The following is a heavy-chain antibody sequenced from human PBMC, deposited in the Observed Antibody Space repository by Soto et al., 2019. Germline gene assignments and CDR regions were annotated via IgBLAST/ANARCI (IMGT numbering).Heavy chain of an antibody. V-gene: IGHV4-30-2*01. CDR1: GGSISSGGYS. J-gene: IGHJ5*02. D-gene: IGHD7-27*01. CDR2: IYHSGGT. Sequence: QLQLQESGSGLVKPSQTLSLTCAVSGGSISSGGYSWSWIRRPPGKGLEWTGYIYHSGGTYYNPSPKIRVTIPVYSSKNQFSLKLSSVTAADTAVYYGARVPGPWGQGTLVTVSS. CDR3: ARVPGP.